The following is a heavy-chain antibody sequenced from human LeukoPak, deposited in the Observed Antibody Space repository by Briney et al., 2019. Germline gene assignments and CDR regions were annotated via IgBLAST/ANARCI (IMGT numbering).Heavy chain of an antibody. V-gene: IGHV4-38-2*02. CDR3: ARDSSAEYFQH. J-gene: IGHJ1*01. CDR2: IYHSGNT. CDR1: GYSISSGYY. D-gene: IGHD6-6*01. Sequence: SETLSLTCTVSGYSISSGYYWGWIRQPPGKGLEWIANIYHSGNTYYNPSLKSRVTISVDTSRNQFSLKLSSVTAADTAVYYCARDSSAEYFQHWGQGTLVTVSS.